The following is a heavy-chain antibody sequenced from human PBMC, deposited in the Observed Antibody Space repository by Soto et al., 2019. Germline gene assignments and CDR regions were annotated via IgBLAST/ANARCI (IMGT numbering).Heavy chain of an antibody. V-gene: IGHV1-18*01. CDR2: ISAYNGNT. J-gene: IGHJ4*02. CDR3: XXXXXXXDY. Sequence: QVQLVQSGAEVKKPGASVKVSCKASGYTFSSYFISWVRQAPGQGLEWMGWISAYNGNTNYAQNLQGRVTMTTDTSTSTAYMELRXLXXXXXXXXXXXXXXXXXDYXGQGTLVTVSS. CDR1: GYTFSSYF.